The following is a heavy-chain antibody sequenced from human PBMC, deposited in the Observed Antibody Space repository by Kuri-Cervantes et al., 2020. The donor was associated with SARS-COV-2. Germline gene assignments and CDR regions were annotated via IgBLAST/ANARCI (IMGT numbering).Heavy chain of an antibody. CDR2: ISGCGGST. V-gene: IGHV3-23*01. J-gene: IGHJ3*02. D-gene: IGHD3-22*01. Sequence: GGSLRLSCAAPGFTFSSYAMSWVRQAPGKGLEWVSTISGCGGSTYYADSVKGRFTISRDNSKNTLYLQMNSLRAEDTAVYYCARSTPFRRLVVISQGGAFDIWGQGTMVTVSS. CDR1: GFTFSSYA. CDR3: ARSTPFRRLVVISQGGAFDI.